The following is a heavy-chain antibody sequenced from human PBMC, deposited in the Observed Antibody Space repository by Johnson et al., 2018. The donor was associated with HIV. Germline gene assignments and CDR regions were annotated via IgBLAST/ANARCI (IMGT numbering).Heavy chain of an antibody. V-gene: IGHV3-33*01. CDR3: ASQQLVPEAAFDT. Sequence: QVQLVESGGGVVQPGKSLRLSCAASGFTFSSYGMHWVRQAAGKGLVWVALIWYDGSNKYYADSVKGRFTISRDNSKHTLYLQMNSLRAQDTAVYYCASQQLVPEAAFDTWGQGTMVNVSS. CDR1: GFTFSSYG. CDR2: IWYDGSNK. J-gene: IGHJ3*02. D-gene: IGHD6-6*01.